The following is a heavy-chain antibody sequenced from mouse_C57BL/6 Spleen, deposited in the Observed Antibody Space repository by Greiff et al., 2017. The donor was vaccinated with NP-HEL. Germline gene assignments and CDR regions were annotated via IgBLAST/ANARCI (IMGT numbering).Heavy chain of an antibody. CDR3: AREGANLYYFDD. CDR1: GFTFSDYY. Sequence: EVKLVESEGGLVQPGSSMKLSCTASGFTFSDYYMAWVRQVPEKGLEWVANINYDGSSTYYLDSLKSRFIISRDNAKNILYLQMSSLKSEDTATYYCAREGANLYYFDDWGKGTTLTVSS. CDR2: INYDGSST. V-gene: IGHV5-16*01. J-gene: IGHJ2*01. D-gene: IGHD3-1*01.